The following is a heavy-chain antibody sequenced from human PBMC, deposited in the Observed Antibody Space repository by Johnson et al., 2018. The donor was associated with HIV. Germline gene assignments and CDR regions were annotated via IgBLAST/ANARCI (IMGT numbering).Heavy chain of an antibody. J-gene: IGHJ3*02. CDR3: ARAERVVTPGGAAFDI. V-gene: IGHV3-23*04. CDR1: GFTFSSYA. Sequence: VQLVESGGGLVQPGGSLRFSCAVSGFTFSSYAMSWVRQAPGKGLEWVSAISGSGGSTYYADSVKGRFTISRDNSKNTLYLQMNSLRAEDTAVYYCARAERVVTPGGAAFDIWGQGTMVTVSS. CDR2: ISGSGGST. D-gene: IGHD4-23*01.